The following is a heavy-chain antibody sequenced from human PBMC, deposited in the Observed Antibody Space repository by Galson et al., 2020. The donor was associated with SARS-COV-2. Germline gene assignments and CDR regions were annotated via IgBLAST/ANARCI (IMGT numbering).Heavy chain of an antibody. V-gene: IGHV4-34*01. D-gene: IGHD3-22*01. Sequence: SETLSLRCAVYGGSFSGHSWSWIRQSPGKGLEWIGEITQSGSVNYTPSLKSRVTISADTSKNQFPLELRSVTAADTAIYYCARGLLQTTMVIVVYTSASFYFDTWGQGTLVSVSS. CDR3: ARGLLQTTMVIVVYTSASFYFDT. J-gene: IGHJ4*02. CDR2: ITQSGSV. CDR1: GGSFSGHS.